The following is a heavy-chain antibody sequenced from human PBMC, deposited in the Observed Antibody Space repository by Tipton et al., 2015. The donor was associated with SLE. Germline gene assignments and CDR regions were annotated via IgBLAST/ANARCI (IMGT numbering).Heavy chain of an antibody. CDR2: VHHCGST. CDR1: GYSISNGFF. CDR3: VRSGGASSCPNSYYLPS. D-gene: IGHD2-15*01. V-gene: IGHV4-38-2*01. J-gene: IGHJ4*02. Sequence: TLSLTCDVSGYSISNGFFWGWIRQPPGKGLEVIGGVHHCGSTYYKPSLKSRVTMSMDTSSNQVSLKFTFVTAADTSFYYCVRSGGASSCPNSYYLPSCGPGPLVTVPS.